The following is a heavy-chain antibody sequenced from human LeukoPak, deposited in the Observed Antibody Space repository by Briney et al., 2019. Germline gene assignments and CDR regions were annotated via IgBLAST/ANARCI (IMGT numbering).Heavy chain of an antibody. D-gene: IGHD1-7*01. Sequence: ASVKVSCKASRGTFSSYAISWVRQAPGQGLEWMGGIIPIFGTANYAQKFQGRVTITTDESTSTAYMELSSLRSEDTAVYYCARARTRRDSNYMDVWGKGTTVTVSS. J-gene: IGHJ6*03. V-gene: IGHV1-69*05. CDR2: IIPIFGTA. CDR1: RGTFSSYA. CDR3: ARARTRRDSNYMDV.